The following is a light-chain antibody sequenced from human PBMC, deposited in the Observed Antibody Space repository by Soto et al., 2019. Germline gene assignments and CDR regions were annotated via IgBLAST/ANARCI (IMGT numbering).Light chain of an antibody. Sequence: QSALTRPASVSGSPGQSITISCTGTSSDVGGYNYVSWYQQHPGKAPKFMIYEVSNRPSGVSNRFSGSKSGNTASLTISGLQAEDEADYYCSSYTSSSTVFGTGTKVTVL. CDR3: SSYTSSSTV. CDR1: SSDVGGYNY. V-gene: IGLV2-14*01. J-gene: IGLJ1*01. CDR2: EVS.